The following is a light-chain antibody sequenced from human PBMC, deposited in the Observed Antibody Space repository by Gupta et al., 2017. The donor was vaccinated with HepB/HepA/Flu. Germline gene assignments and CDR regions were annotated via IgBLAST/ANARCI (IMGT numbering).Light chain of an antibody. CDR2: RAS. J-gene: IGKJ5*01. V-gene: IGKV3-15*01. CDR3: QQYNDWPIT. CDR1: QSVMSN. Sequence: EIVMTQSPVTLSVSPGERATLSCRASQSVMSNLAWYQQKPGQAPRLLIYRASTSATGIPAGCSGSASGTEFTLTISSLHSEDFAVYCCQQYNDWPITFGQGTRLEIK.